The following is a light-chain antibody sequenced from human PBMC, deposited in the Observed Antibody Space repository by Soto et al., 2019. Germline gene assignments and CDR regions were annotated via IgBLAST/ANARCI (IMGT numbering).Light chain of an antibody. CDR3: QQYGSSPQT. J-gene: IGKJ1*01. Sequence: EIVLTQSPGTLSLSPGERATLSCRASQTVRNNYLAWYQQKPGQAPRLLIYGASSRATGIPDRFSGSGSGTDFTLTISRLEPEDFAVYYCQQYGSSPQTFGHGTKVDIK. V-gene: IGKV3-20*01. CDR1: QTVRNNY. CDR2: GAS.